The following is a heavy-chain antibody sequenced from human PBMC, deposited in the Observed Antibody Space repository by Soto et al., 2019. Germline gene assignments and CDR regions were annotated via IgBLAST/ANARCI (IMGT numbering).Heavy chain of an antibody. V-gene: IGHV3-23*01. CDR2: ISGSGGST. D-gene: IGHD1-1*01. CDR1: GFTFSSYA. Sequence: EVQLLESGGGLVQPGGSLRLSCAASGFTFSSYAMSWVRQAPGKGLEWVSAISGSGGSTYYADSVKGLFTISRDNSKNTLYLQMNSLRAEDTAVYYCAKGNWNDEDAFDIWGQGTMVTVSS. J-gene: IGHJ3*02. CDR3: AKGNWNDEDAFDI.